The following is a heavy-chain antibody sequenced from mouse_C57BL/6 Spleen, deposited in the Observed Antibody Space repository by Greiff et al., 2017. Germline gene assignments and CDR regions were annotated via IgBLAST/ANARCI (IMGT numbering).Heavy chain of an antibody. CDR1: GYTFTSYW. CDR3: TRWDYDSYYAMDH. J-gene: IGHJ4*01. V-gene: IGHV1-5*01. Sequence: EVQLQQPGTALARPGASVKMSCKTSGYTFTSYWMPWLKQRPGQGLEWLGAFYPGNSDTSYNQKFKGKAKLTAVTSASTAYMWGRSLSNENSAGLYGTRWDYDSYYAMDHCGQEASVTVSS. D-gene: IGHD2-4*01. CDR2: FYPGNSDT.